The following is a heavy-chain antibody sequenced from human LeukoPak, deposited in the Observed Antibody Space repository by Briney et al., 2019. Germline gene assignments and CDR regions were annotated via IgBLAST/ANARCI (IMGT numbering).Heavy chain of an antibody. CDR1: GVSITSDY. J-gene: IGHJ5*02. CDR3: TRSSTYFGSFDP. CDR2: IYTGGNA. V-gene: IGHV4-4*09. D-gene: IGHD3-10*01. Sequence: SETLSLTCTVSGVSITSDYWSWIRQPPGKGLEWIGYIYTGGNAIYNPSLKSRVTISVGTSKNQFSLKLISVTAADTAVYYCTRSSTYFGSFDPWGQGTLVTVSS.